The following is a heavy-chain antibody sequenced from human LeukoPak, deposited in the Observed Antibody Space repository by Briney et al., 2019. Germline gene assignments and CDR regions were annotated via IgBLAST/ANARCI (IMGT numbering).Heavy chain of an antibody. J-gene: IGHJ2*01. CDR1: GFTFSSYG. CDR2: ISYDGSNK. Sequence: GGSLRLSCAASGFTFSSYGMHWVRQAPGKGLEWVAVISYDGSNKYYADSVKGRFTISRDNSKNTLYLQMNSLRAEDTAVYYCARRRWYFDLWGRGTLVTVSS. CDR3: ARRRWYFDL. V-gene: IGHV3-30*03.